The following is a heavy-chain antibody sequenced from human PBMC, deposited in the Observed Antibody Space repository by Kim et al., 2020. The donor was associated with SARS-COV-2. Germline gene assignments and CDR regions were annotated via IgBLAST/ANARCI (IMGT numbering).Heavy chain of an antibody. D-gene: IGHD6-19*01. CDR1: GYTFTAYN. V-gene: IGHV1-2*02. Sequence: ASVKVSCKASGYTFTAYNMHWVRQAPGQGLEWMGWINPSSGGTYYAQKFQDRVTMIRDTSTSTAYMELSRLTSDDTAVYFCARGGYNSGGYLGQGTLISVSS. CDR2: INPSSGGT. CDR3: ARGGYNSGGY. J-gene: IGHJ4*02.